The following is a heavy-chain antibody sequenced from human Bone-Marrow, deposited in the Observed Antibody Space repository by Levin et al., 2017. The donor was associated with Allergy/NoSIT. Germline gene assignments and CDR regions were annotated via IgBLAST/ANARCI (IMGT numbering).Heavy chain of an antibody. CDR3: ARVAGTTHNKVVPPTFHYYGMDV. V-gene: IGHV3-11*01. CDR2: ISRDGGTV. Sequence: PGGSLRLSCAASAFTFSDYYMSWIRQAPGKGLEWLSYISRDGGTVYYADSVKGRVTVSRDNARNSLYLQMNSLRAEDTAVYYCARVAGTTHNKVVPPTFHYYGMDVWGQGTTLTVSS. CDR1: AFTFSDYY. D-gene: IGHD2-2*01. J-gene: IGHJ6*02.